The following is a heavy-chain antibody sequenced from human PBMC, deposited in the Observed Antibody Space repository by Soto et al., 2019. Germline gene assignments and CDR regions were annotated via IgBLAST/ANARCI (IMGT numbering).Heavy chain of an antibody. CDR1: GGSISSNSYS. J-gene: IGHJ6*02. V-gene: IGHV4-39*01. Sequence: SETLSLTCSVSGGSISSNSYSWGWIRQPPGKGLEWIATLYSDRDTYYNPSLKSRVTISADTSQNQFSLDLTSVTATDTAVYFCARHPGCCSGGTCNGQYTLDVWGQGPTVT. CDR2: LYSDRDT. CDR3: ARHPGCCSGGTCNGQYTLDV. D-gene: IGHD2-15*01.